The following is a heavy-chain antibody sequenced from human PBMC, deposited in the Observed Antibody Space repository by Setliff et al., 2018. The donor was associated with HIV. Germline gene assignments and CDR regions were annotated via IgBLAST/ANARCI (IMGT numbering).Heavy chain of an antibody. V-gene: IGHV4-59*11. CDR1: GGSLSNHY. Sequence: PSETLSLTCTVSGGSLSNHYWSWLRQSPQNGLEWIGYVYYSGSTNYKPSFKSRVSISVDTSRNQFSLNLTSLTTADTAMYYCARSYYDFWNGLPRSFDVWGQGTMVTVS. CDR2: VYYSGST. J-gene: IGHJ3*01. CDR3: ARSYYDFWNGLPRSFDV. D-gene: IGHD3-3*01.